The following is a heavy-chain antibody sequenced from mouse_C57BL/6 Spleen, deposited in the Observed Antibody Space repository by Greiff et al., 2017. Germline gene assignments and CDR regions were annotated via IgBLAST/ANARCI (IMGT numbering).Heavy chain of an antibody. J-gene: IGHJ1*03. CDR3: ARAWNYYGRSEWYFDV. CDR1: GYNFTDYN. CDR2: INPNNGGT. D-gene: IGHD1-1*01. Sequence: VQLQQSGPELVKPGASVKIPCKASGYNFTDYNMDWVKQSHGTSLEWIGDINPNNGGTIYNQKFKGKATLTVDKSSSTADMELRSLTSEDTSVYYCARAWNYYGRSEWYFDVWGTGTTVTVSA. V-gene: IGHV1-18*01.